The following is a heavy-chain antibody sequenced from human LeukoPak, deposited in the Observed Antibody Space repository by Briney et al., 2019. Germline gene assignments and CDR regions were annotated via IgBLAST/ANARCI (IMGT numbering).Heavy chain of an antibody. D-gene: IGHD4-23*01. CDR1: GGSISSYY. V-gene: IGHV4-59*12. CDR2: IYYSGST. J-gene: IGHJ3*02. Sequence: SETLSLTCAVSGGSISSYYWSWIRQPPGKGLEWIGYIYYSGSTNYNPSLKSRVTISVDTSKNQFSLKLRSVTTADTAVYYCAREDSGNSDDSLDIWGQGTMVTVSS. CDR3: AREDSGNSDDSLDI.